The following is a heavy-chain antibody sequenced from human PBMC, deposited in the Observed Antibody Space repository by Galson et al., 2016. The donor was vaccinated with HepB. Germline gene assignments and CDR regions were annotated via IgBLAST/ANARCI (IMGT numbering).Heavy chain of an antibody. CDR1: GFSFNDYG. D-gene: IGHD6-19*01. CDR2: ISYGGDI. CDR3: ARDWGSSGWYNWFDP. J-gene: IGHJ5*02. Sequence: SLRLSCAASGFSFNDYGFHWVRQAPGKGLEWPAMISYGGDIYYTDSVKGRFTISRDNSENTLYLQMNSLRPEDTGVYYCARDWGSSGWYNWFDPWGQGTLVTVSS. V-gene: IGHV3-30*04.